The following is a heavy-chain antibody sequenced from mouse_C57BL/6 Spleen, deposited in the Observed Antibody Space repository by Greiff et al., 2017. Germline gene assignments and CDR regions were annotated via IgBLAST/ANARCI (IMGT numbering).Heavy chain of an antibody. CDR1: GYAFSSSW. J-gene: IGHJ2*01. D-gene: IGHD2-4*01. CDR3: ARHDYDGRGFDY. V-gene: IGHV1-82*01. CDR2: IYPGDGDT. Sequence: QVQLQQSGPELVKPGASVKISCKASGYAFSSSWMNWVKQRPGKGLEWIGRIYPGDGDTNYNGKFKGKATLTADKSSSTAYMQLSSLTSEDSAVYFCARHDYDGRGFDYWGQGTTLTVSS.